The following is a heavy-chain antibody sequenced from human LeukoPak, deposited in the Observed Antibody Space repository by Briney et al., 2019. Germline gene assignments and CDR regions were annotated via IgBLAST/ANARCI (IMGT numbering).Heavy chain of an antibody. D-gene: IGHD3-16*01. CDR1: GGTFSSYA. V-gene: IGHV1-69*06. CDR2: IIPIFGTA. CDR3: ARDSLTMGGLAWFDP. Sequence: EASVKVSCKASGGTFSSYAIGWVRQAPGQGLEWMGGIIPIFGTANYAQKFQGRVTITADKSTSTAYMELSSLRSEDTAVYYCARDSLTMGGLAWFDPWGQGTLVTVSS. J-gene: IGHJ5*02.